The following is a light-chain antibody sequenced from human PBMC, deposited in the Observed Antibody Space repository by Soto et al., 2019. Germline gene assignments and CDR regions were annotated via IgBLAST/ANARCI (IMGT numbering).Light chain of an antibody. CDR3: QQRGNWPPFT. CDR1: QSVSSY. V-gene: IGKV3-11*01. Sequence: EIVLTQSPATLSLSPGERATLSCRASQSVSSYLAWYQQKPGQAHRLLIYDASNRATGSPARFSGSGSGTDFTLTISSLEPEDFAVYYCQQRGNWPPFTFGPGTKVDIK. J-gene: IGKJ3*01. CDR2: DAS.